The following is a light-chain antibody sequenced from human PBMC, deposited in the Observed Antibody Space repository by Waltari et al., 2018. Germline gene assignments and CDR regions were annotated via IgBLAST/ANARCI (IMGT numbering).Light chain of an antibody. CDR1: QSISTY. CDR3: QQSYNTYS. Sequence: DVQMTQSPPSLSASVGDRVTITCRASQSISTYLNWYQQKPGKAPKLLSYSASTLQGGVPSRFSGSGSGTDFTLTISSLQPEDFATYYCQQSYNTYSFGQGTKLEIK. V-gene: IGKV1-39*01. CDR2: SAS. J-gene: IGKJ2*03.